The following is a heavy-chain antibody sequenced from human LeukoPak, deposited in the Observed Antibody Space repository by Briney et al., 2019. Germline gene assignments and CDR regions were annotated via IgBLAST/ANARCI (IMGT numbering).Heavy chain of an antibody. J-gene: IGHJ5*01. Sequence: GGSLRLSCAASGFTFSSYWMYWVRQAPGKGLVWVSRINSDGSSTSYADSVKGRFTISRDNAKNTLYLQMNSLRAEDTAVYYCARGALDAATPFDSWGQGTLVTVSS. CDR1: GFTFSSYW. CDR3: ARGALDAATPFDS. V-gene: IGHV3-74*01. CDR2: INSDGSST. D-gene: IGHD2-15*01.